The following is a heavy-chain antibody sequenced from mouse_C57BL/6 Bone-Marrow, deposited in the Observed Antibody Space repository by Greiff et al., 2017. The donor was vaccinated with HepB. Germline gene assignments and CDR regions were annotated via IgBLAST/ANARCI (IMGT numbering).Heavy chain of an antibody. CDR3: TRVYDGYYLYYFDY. CDR2: ISSGGDYI. Sequence: EVQLVESGEGLVKPGGSLKLSCAASGFTFSSYAMSWVRQTPEKRLEWVAYISSGGDYIYYADTVKGRFTISRDNARNPLYLQMSSLKSEDTAMYYCTRVYDGYYLYYFDYWGQGTTLTVSS. D-gene: IGHD2-3*01. CDR1: GFTFSSYA. V-gene: IGHV5-9-1*02. J-gene: IGHJ2*01.